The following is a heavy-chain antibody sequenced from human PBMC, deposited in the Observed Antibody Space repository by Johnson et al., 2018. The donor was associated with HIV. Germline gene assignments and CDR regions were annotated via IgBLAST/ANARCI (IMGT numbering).Heavy chain of an antibody. CDR1: GFTFSSHG. D-gene: IGHD3-22*01. Sequence: QVQLVESGGGVVQPGGSLRLSCAASGFTFSSHGMHWVRQAPGKGLEGVAFIRYDGSNKDYAESVKGRFTISRDNSNNTLYLQMNSLRAEDMAVYYCARDRRDYYDSSGYPDYDAFDIWGQGTMVTVSS. CDR3: ARDRRDYYDSSGYPDYDAFDI. V-gene: IGHV3-30*02. J-gene: IGHJ3*02. CDR2: IRYDGSNK.